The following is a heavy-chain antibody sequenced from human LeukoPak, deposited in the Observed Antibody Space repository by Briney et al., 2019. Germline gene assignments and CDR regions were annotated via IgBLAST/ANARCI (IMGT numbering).Heavy chain of an antibody. Sequence: PSETLSLTCTVSGGSISSYYWSWIRQPPGKGLEWIGYIYYSGSTNYNPSLKSRLTISVDTSKNQFSLKLSSVTAADTAVYYCARVRSSGWYVFDYWGQGTLVTVSS. CDR2: IYYSGST. J-gene: IGHJ4*02. D-gene: IGHD6-19*01. CDR3: ARVRSSGWYVFDY. CDR1: GGSISSYY. V-gene: IGHV4-59*01.